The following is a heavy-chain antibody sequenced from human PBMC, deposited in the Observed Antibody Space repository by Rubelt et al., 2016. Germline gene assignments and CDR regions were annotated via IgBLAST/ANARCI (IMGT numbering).Heavy chain of an antibody. J-gene: IGHJ3*02. V-gene: IGHV3-7*03. Sequence: LQLQESGPGLVKPSETLSLTCTVSGGSISSSSYYWGWIRQPPGKGLEWVANIKQDGSENYYVDSVKGRFTISRDHVNNSLYMQMNSLRAEDTAVYYCAKKAVRDLWTGYDAFDIWGQGTMVTVSS. CDR3: AKKAVRDLWTGYDAFDI. CDR1: GGSISSSSYY. CDR2: IKQDGSEN. D-gene: IGHD3/OR15-3a*01.